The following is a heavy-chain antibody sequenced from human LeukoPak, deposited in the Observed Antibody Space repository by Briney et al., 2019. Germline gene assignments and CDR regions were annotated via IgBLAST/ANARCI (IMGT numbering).Heavy chain of an antibody. V-gene: IGHV4-4*02. CDR1: GFTFSSYW. Sequence: GSLRLSCAASGFTFSSYWMIWVRQPPGKGLEWIGEIYHSGSTNYNPSLKSRVTISVDKSKNQFSLKLSSVTAADTAVYYCARGHYGSGMYYFDYWGQGTLVTVSS. D-gene: IGHD3-10*01. CDR2: IYHSGST. CDR3: ARGHYGSGMYYFDY. J-gene: IGHJ4*02.